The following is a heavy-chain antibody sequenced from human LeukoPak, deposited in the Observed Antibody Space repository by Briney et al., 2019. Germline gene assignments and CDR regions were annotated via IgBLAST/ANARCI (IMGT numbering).Heavy chain of an antibody. Sequence: GGSLRLSCEASGFTLSNYYMTWIRQAPGKGLEWVSYISRNASTIYHADSVKGRFTISRDNPMNSLYLQMNILRADDTAVYYCARDFNSGSGSYGMDVWGKGTRVTVSS. D-gene: IGHD3-10*01. CDR2: ISRNASTI. CDR3: ARDFNSGSGSYGMDV. J-gene: IGHJ6*04. V-gene: IGHV3-11*01. CDR1: GFTLSNYY.